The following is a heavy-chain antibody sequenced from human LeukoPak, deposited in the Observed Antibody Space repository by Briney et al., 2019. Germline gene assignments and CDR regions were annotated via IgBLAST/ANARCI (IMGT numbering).Heavy chain of an antibody. V-gene: IGHV4-59*01. D-gene: IGHD3-16*02. CDR3: ARLSAMTLNFDY. CDR1: GVSISSYY. J-gene: IGHJ4*02. Sequence: SETLSLTCTVSGVSISSYYWSWIRQPPGKGVEWIGYIYYSGSTNDNPSLKSRVTKSVDTSKNQFSLKLSSVTAADTAVYYCARLSAMTLNFDYWGQGTLATVSS. CDR2: IYYSGST.